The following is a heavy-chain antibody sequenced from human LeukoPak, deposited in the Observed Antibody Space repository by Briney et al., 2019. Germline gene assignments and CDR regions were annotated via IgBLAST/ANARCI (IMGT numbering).Heavy chain of an antibody. Sequence: SETLSPTCTVSGGSISSHYWSWIRQPPGKGLEWIGYIYYSGSTNYNPSLKSRVTISVDTSKNQFSLKLSSVTAADTAVYYCARETYYYDSSGYFPYFDYWGQGTLVTVSS. D-gene: IGHD3-22*01. CDR2: IYYSGST. V-gene: IGHV4-59*11. CDR1: GGSISSHY. J-gene: IGHJ4*02. CDR3: ARETYYYDSSGYFPYFDY.